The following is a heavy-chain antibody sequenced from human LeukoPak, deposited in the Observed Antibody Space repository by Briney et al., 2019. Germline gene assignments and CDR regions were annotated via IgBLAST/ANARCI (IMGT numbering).Heavy chain of an antibody. V-gene: IGHV3-23*01. CDR1: GFTFSSYW. CDR3: AKPQGITMAPFDY. Sequence: GGSLRPSCAASGFTFSSYWMHWVRQAPGKGLEWVSAISGSGGSTYYADSVKGRFTISRDNSKNTLYLQMNSLRAEDTAVYYCAKPQGITMAPFDYWGQGTLVTVSS. J-gene: IGHJ4*02. CDR2: ISGSGGST. D-gene: IGHD3-10*01.